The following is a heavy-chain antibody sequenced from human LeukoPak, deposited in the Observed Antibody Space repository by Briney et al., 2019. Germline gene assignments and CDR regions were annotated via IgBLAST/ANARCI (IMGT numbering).Heavy chain of an antibody. V-gene: IGHV3-23*01. CDR3: AKASFEEWLANYYYYYMDV. CDR1: GFTFSSYA. D-gene: IGHD6-19*01. CDR2: INGSGGST. J-gene: IGHJ6*03. Sequence: GGSLRLSCAASGFTFSSYAMTWVRQAPGKGLEWVSGINGSGGSTYYANSVKGRFTISRDNSKNTLYLQMNSLRADDTAAYYCAKASFEEWLANYYYYYMDVWGKGTTVTVSS.